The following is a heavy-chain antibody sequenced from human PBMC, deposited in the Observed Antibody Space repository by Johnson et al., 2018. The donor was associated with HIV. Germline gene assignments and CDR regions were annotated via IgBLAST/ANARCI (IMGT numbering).Heavy chain of an antibody. CDR2: IYSGGST. CDR3: ARDTPFDI. V-gene: IGHV3-66*01. CDR1: GFTFSNAW. Sequence: VQLVESGGGLVKPGGSLRLSCAASGFTFSNAWMSWVRQAPGKGLEWVSVIYSGGSTYYADSVKGRFTISRDNSKNTLYLQMNSLRAEYTAVYYCARDTPFDIWGQGTMVTVSS. J-gene: IGHJ3*02.